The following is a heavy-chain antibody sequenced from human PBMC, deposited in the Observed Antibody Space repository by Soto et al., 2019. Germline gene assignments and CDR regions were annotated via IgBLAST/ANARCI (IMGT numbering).Heavy chain of an antibody. CDR2: ISHSGST. CDR1: GGSISSAAYY. Sequence: QVQLQESGPGLVKPSQTLSLSCTVSGGSISSAAYYWSWIRQHPGKGLEWIGYISHSGSTYYTPSLKRRVIISAATSKNQFSLNLTSVPAADTAVYYCAREYTYGSNFFDCWGQGALVTVSS. D-gene: IGHD5-18*01. J-gene: IGHJ4*02. V-gene: IGHV4-31*03. CDR3: AREYTYGSNFFDC.